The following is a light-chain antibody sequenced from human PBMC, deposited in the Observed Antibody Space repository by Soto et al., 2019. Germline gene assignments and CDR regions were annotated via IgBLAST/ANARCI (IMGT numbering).Light chain of an antibody. V-gene: IGLV2-8*01. CDR3: TSYAGKNNWV. CDR2: EVT. J-gene: IGLJ3*02. CDR1: SSDVGGYNY. Sequence: QSVLTQPPSASGSPGQSVTISCTGTSSDVGGYNYVSWYQQHPGKAPKLMIYEVTKRPSGVPDRFSGSKSANTASLTVSGLQAEDEADYYCTSYAGKNNWVFGGGTKLTVL.